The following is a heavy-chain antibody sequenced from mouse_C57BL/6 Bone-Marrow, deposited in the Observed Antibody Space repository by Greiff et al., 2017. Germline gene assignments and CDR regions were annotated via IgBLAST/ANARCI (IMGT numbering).Heavy chain of an antibody. D-gene: IGHD3-2*02. CDR3: ARVDVDSSGYGEADY. CDR1: GYTFTSYW. Sequence: QVQLQQSGAELVKPGASVKLSCKASGYTFTSYWMHWVKQRPGRGLEWIGRIDPNSGGTKYNEKFKSQATLTVDKPSSTAYMQLSSLTSEGSAVYYCARVDVDSSGYGEADYWGQGTTLTVSS. CDR2: IDPNSGGT. J-gene: IGHJ2*01. V-gene: IGHV1-72*01.